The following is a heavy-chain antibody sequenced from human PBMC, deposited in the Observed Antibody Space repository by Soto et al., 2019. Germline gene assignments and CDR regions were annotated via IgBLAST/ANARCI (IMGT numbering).Heavy chain of an antibody. CDR2: ISSSSSYI. Sequence: GGSLRLSCAASGFTFSSYSMNWVRQAPGKGLEWVSSISSSSSYIYYADSVKGRFTISRDNAKNSLYLQMNSLRAEDTAVYYCARRGAAAGTGDYWGQGTLVTVSS. V-gene: IGHV3-21*01. CDR1: GFTFSSYS. D-gene: IGHD6-13*01. J-gene: IGHJ4*02. CDR3: ARRGAAAGTGDY.